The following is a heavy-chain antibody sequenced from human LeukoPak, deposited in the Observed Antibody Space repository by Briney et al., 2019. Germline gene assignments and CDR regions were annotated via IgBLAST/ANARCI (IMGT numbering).Heavy chain of an antibody. Sequence: PSETLSLTCTVSGYSISSGYYWGWIRQPPGKGLEWIGSIYHSGSTYYNPSLKSRLTISADTSKNQFSLKLSSVTAADTAVYYCARGENTFDYWGQGTLVTVSS. V-gene: IGHV4-38-2*02. CDR1: GYSISSGYY. CDR2: IYHSGST. J-gene: IGHJ4*02. CDR3: ARGENTFDY.